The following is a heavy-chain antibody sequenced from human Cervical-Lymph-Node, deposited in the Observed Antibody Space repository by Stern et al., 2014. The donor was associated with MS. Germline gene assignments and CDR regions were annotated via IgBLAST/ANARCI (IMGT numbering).Heavy chain of an antibody. CDR2: LIPIFGTA. Sequence: VQLEAPGAAVQKPGSSVQLSCRASGGTFSSYAISWVRQAPGHGLEWLGGLIPIFGTANYAQKFQGRVTITADESTSTAYMELSSLRSEDTAVYYCAREPAYCGGDCYYYFDYWGQGTLVTVSS. J-gene: IGHJ4*02. CDR1: GGTFSSYA. CDR3: AREPAYCGGDCYYYFDY. V-gene: IGHV1-69*01. D-gene: IGHD2-21*02.